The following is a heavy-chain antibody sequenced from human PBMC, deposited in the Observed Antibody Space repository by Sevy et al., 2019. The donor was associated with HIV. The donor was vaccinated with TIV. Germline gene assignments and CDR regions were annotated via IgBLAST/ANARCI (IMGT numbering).Heavy chain of an antibody. CDR2: ISLGDSDT. CDR1: GYSLSSHW. V-gene: IGHV5-51*01. J-gene: IGHJ2*01. CDR3: ARLVNELCYYDSSGYYDPHWYFDL. Sequence: GESLKISCKDSGYSLSSHWIGWVRQMPGKGLEWMGIISLGDSDTRYSPSFQGQVTISVDKSISTAYLQWSSLKASDTAMYYCARLVNELCYYDSSGYYDPHWYFDLWGRGTLVTVSS. D-gene: IGHD3-22*01.